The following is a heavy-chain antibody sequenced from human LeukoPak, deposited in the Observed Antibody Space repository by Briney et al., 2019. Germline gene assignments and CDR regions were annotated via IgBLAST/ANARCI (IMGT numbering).Heavy chain of an antibody. CDR1: GGSMSSSSYY. J-gene: IGHJ4*02. Sequence: PSETLSLTCGASGGSMSSSSYYWGWIRQPPGKGLEWIGSIYYSGSTYYNPSLKSRVTISVDSSKNQCSLKLSSVTAADTAVYYCARHGTVTHRFDYWGQGTLVTVSS. CDR2: IYYSGST. V-gene: IGHV4-39*01. CDR3: ARHGTVTHRFDY. D-gene: IGHD4-17*01.